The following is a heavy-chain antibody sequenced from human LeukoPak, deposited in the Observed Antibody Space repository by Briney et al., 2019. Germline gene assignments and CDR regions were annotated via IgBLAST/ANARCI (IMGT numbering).Heavy chain of an antibody. CDR1: GYTFTSYT. V-gene: IGHV1-3*03. Sequence: GASVKVSCKASGYTFTSYTIHWVRQAPGQRLEWMGWINAGNGNTKYSQEFQDRVTITRDTSASTAYMELSSLRSEDTAVYYCARDPLRYFDWSHDAFDIWGQGTMVTVSS. J-gene: IGHJ3*02. D-gene: IGHD3-9*01. CDR3: ARDPLRYFDWSHDAFDI. CDR2: INAGNGNT.